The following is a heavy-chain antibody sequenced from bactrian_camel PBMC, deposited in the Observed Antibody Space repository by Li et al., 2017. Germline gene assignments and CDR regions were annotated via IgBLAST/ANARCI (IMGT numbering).Heavy chain of an antibody. D-gene: IGHD8*01. V-gene: IGHV3S55*01. Sequence: HVQLVESGGGSVQAGGSLRLSCAASRFTYCMAWFRQAPGKEREGVATIGSVGTTTIADSVKGRFTISRDSAENTLYLQMDDLKPEDTAMYYCAADFFNLQLARHYGSWGRGTQVTVS. J-gene: IGHJ6*01. CDR1: RFTYC. CDR3: AADFFNLQLARHYGS. CDR2: IGSVGTT.